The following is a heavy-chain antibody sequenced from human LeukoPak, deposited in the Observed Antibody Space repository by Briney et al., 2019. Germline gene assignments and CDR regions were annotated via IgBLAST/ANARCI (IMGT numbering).Heavy chain of an antibody. D-gene: IGHD5-18*01. CDR2: INHSGST. V-gene: IGHV4-34*01. Sequence: PSETLSLTCAVYGGSFSGYYWSWIRQPPGKGLEWIGEINHSGSTNYNPSLKSRVTISVDTSKNQFSLKLSSVTAADTAVYYCARLVPAMVTGVWDYYYYGMDVWGQGTTVTVSS. CDR1: GGSFSGYY. J-gene: IGHJ6*02. CDR3: ARLVPAMVTGVWDYYYYGMDV.